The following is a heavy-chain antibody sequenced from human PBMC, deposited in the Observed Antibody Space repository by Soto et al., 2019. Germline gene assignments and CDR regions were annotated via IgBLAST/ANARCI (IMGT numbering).Heavy chain of an antibody. CDR3: ARTYYYDSSGYPGQIAEYFQH. CDR2: INPNSGGT. J-gene: IGHJ1*01. CDR1: GYTFTGYY. D-gene: IGHD3-22*01. Sequence: ASVKVSCKASGYTFTGYYIHWVRQAPGQGLEWMGWINPNSGGTKYGQKFQGRVTMARDTSLSTVYMELSRLTSGDTAVYYCARTYYYDSSGYPGQIAEYFQHWGQGTLVTVS. V-gene: IGHV1-2*02.